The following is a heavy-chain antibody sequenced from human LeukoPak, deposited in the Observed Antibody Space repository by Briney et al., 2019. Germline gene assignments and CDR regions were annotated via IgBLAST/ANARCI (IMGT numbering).Heavy chain of an antibody. CDR2: IHHSGGT. CDR3: ARSSTIFGHFDY. Sequence: PSETLSLTCTVSGASVSRNWWSWVRQPPGKGLEWIGEIHHSGGTNYNPSLKSRVTMSLDNSNNHFSLKLSSVTAADTAVYYCARSSTIFGHFDYWGQGTQVAVSS. V-gene: IGHV4-4*02. CDR1: GASVSRNW. J-gene: IGHJ4*02. D-gene: IGHD3-3*01.